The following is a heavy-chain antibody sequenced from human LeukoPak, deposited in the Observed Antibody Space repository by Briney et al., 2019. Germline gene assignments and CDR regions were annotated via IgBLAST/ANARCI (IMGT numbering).Heavy chain of an antibody. Sequence: PSQTLSLTCTVSGGSISSGSYYWSRVRQPPGKGLEWIGYIYYSGSTNYNPSLKSRVTISVDTSKKQFSLKLRSVTAADTAVYYCARVSGYDWESFYDYWGQGTLVTVSS. CDR2: IYYSGST. V-gene: IGHV4-61*01. CDR1: GGSISSGSYY. J-gene: IGHJ4*02. D-gene: IGHD5-12*01. CDR3: ARVSGYDWESFYDY.